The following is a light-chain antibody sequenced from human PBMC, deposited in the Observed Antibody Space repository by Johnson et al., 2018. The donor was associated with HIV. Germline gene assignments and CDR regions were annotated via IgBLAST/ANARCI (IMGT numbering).Light chain of an antibody. CDR2: ENN. Sequence: QSVLTQPPSVSAAPGQRVTISCSGSSSNIENNYVSWYQQLPETAPKLLIYENNKRPSGIPDRFSGSKSGTSATLGVTGLQTGDEADYFCGTWDSSLSAYVFGTGTKVTVL. J-gene: IGLJ1*01. CDR1: SSNIENNY. CDR3: GTWDSSLSAYV. V-gene: IGLV1-51*02.